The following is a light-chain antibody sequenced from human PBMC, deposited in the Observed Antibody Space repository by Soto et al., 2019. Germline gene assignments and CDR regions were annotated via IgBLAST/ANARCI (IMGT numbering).Light chain of an antibody. CDR1: QSVSSSY. J-gene: IGKJ5*01. V-gene: IGKV3-20*01. CDR2: GAS. Sequence: IELTQSQVTLPLYTGARGILSCRASQSVSSSYLAWYQQKPGQAPRLLIYGASSRATGIPDRFSGSGSGTDFTLTISRLEPEDFAVYYCQQYGSPPPIAFGQGTRLEIK. CDR3: QQYGSPPPIA.